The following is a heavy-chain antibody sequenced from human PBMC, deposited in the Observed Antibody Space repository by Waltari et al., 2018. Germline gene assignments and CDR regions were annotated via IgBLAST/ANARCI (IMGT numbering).Heavy chain of an antibody. Sequence: VQLVESGGGLVQPGGSLRLSCAASGFTFSSYWMHWVRQAPGKGLGRVLRNKSCGRGPNYGGSGKGPIPLTRDKHQDHLFSASNRPGSEEKGVYYFSRGGGGKFIVGSAIDAFDMWGQGTLVTVSS. D-gene: IGHD1-26*01. CDR3: SRGGGGKFIVGSAIDAFDM. CDR2: NKSCGRGP. V-gene: IGHV3-74*01. J-gene: IGHJ3*02. CDR1: GFTFSSYW.